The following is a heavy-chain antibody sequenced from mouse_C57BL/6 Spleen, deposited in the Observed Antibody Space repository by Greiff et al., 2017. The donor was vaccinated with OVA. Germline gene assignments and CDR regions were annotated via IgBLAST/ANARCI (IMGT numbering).Heavy chain of an antibody. CDR3: ASYYYGSSLDY. CDR2: IYPRSGNT. CDR1: GYTFTSYG. J-gene: IGHJ2*01. V-gene: IGHV1-81*01. D-gene: IGHD1-1*01. Sequence: VQLQQSGAELARPGASVKLSCKASGYTFTSYGISWVRQRTGQGLEWIGEIYPRSGNTYYNEKFKGKATLTADKSSSTAYMELRSLTSEDSAVYFCASYYYGSSLDYWGQGTTLTVSS.